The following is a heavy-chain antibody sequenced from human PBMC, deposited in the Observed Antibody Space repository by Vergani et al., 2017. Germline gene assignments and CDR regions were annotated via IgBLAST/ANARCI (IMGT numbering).Heavy chain of an antibody. D-gene: IGHD3-9*01. CDR3: AXHHGVLRYFDWLYPTPGYYYYYMDV. CDR2: IDPSDSYT. Sequence: EVQLVQSGAEVKKPGESLRISCKGSGYSFTSYWISWVRQMPGKGLEWMGRIDPSDSYTNYSPSFQGHVTISADKSISTAYLQWSSLEASDTAMYYCAXHHGVLRYFDWLYPTPGYYYYYMDVGGKGTTVTVSS. V-gene: IGHV5-10-1*03. J-gene: IGHJ6*03. CDR1: GYSFTSYW.